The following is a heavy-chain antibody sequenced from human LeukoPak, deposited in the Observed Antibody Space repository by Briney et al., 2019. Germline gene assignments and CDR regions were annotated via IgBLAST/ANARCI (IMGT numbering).Heavy chain of an antibody. CDR1: GYTFTTSD. V-gene: IGHV1-8*01. J-gene: IGHJ3*01. CDR3: ARGSSRSFDV. CDR2: MNPNSGNA. D-gene: IGHD6-6*01. Sequence: GASVKVSCKASGYTFTTSDINWVRQAPGQGLQWMGWMNPNSGNAVYAQKFQGRVTMTRDTSINTAYMELSSLRFEDTAVYYCARGSSRSFDVGGLGTMVTVSS.